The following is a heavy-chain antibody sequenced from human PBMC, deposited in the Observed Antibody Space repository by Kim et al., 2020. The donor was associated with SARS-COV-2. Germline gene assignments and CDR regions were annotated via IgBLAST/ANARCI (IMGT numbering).Heavy chain of an antibody. J-gene: IGHJ6*02. CDR3: ARDRGVRITIFGVADYGMDV. V-gene: IGHV3-11*06. D-gene: IGHD3-3*01. Sequence: FTISRDNAKNSLYLQMNSLRAEDTAVYYCARDRGVRITIFGVADYGMDVWGQGTTVTVSS.